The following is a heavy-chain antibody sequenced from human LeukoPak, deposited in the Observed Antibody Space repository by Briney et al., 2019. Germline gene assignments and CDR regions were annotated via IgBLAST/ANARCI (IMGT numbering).Heavy chain of an antibody. V-gene: IGHV4-4*07. CDR3: ARVLGSRSEAGWFDP. CDR1: GGSISSYY. Sequence: KSSETPSLTCTVSGGSISSYYWSWIRQPAGKGLEWIGRIYTSGSTNYNPSLKSRVTMSVDTSKNQFSLKLSSVTAADTAVYYCARVLGSRSEAGWFDPWGQGTLVTVSS. J-gene: IGHJ5*02. CDR2: IYTSGST. D-gene: IGHD5/OR15-5a*01.